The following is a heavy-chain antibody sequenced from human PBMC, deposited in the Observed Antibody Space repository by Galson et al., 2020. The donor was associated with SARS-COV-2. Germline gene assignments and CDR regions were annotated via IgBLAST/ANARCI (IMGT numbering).Heavy chain of an antibody. D-gene: IGHD4-17*01. Sequence: GGSLRLSCAASGFTFDDYALHWVRQAPGKGLEWVSGISWNSGSIGYADSVKGRFTISRDNAKNSLYLQMNSLRAEDTALYYCAKSFVPAVTRTFDYWGQGTLVTVSS. V-gene: IGHV3-9*01. CDR2: ISWNSGSI. J-gene: IGHJ4*02. CDR1: GFTFDDYA. CDR3: AKSFVPAVTRTFDY.